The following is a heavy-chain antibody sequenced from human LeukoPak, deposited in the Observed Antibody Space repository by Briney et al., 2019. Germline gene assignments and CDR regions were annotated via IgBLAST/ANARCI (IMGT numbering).Heavy chain of an antibody. D-gene: IGHD1-26*01. Sequence: SETLSLTCAVSGYSISSGYYWGWIRQPPGKGLEWIGSIYHSGSTYYNPSLKSRVTISVDTSKNQFSLKLSSVTAADTAVYYCARLRVGTQYYFDYWGQGALVTVSS. CDR1: GYSISSGYY. J-gene: IGHJ4*02. V-gene: IGHV4-38-2*01. CDR2: IYHSGST. CDR3: ARLRVGTQYYFDY.